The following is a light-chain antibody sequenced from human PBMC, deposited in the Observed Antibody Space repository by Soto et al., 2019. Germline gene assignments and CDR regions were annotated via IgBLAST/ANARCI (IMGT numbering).Light chain of an antibody. CDR1: PGISSY. CDR2: AAS. Sequence: DIQMTQSPSTLSASVGDRVTLTCRASPGISSYLAWYQQKPGKAPKLLIYAASTLQSGVPSRFSGSGSGADFTLTISSLQPEDFATYYCQQLNSYPPWTCCQGTKVDIK. J-gene: IGKJ1*01. V-gene: IGKV1-9*01. CDR3: QQLNSYPPWT.